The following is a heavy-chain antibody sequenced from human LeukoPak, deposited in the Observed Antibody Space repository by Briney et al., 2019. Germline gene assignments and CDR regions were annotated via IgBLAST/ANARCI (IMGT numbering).Heavy chain of an antibody. CDR3: ARDIYSSSPEGVDV. Sequence: GSLRLSSVASGFTFTDYYMSWIGKAPGKGLEWVSYISTTGSTIYSADSVKGRFTISRDNARNSLFLQMNSLRGEDTAVYYCARDIYSSSPEGVDVWGQGTTVTVSS. D-gene: IGHD6-6*01. V-gene: IGHV3-11*01. CDR1: GFTFTDYY. CDR2: ISTTGSTI. J-gene: IGHJ6*02.